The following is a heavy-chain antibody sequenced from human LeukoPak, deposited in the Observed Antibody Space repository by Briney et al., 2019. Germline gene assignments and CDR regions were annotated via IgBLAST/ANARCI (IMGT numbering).Heavy chain of an antibody. D-gene: IGHD3-22*01. CDR2: IYSGGST. CDR1: GFTVSSNY. Sequence: GGSLRLSCAAPGFTVSSNYMSWVRQAPGKGLEWVSVIYSGGSTYYADSVKGRFTISRGNSKNTLYLQMNSLRAEDTAIYYCAKRPSGPQYAGGYDYWGQGTLVTVSS. CDR3: AKRPSGPQYAGGYDY. J-gene: IGHJ4*02. V-gene: IGHV3-66*04.